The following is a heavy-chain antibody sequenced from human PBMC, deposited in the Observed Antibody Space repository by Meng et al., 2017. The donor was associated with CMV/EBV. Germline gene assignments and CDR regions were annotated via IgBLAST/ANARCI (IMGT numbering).Heavy chain of an antibody. CDR3: ARDHEYQLLYYYYGMDV. CDR1: GGSISSYY. CDR2: INHSGST. Sequence: SETLSLTCTVSGGSISSYYWSWIRQPPGKGLEWIGEINHSGSTNYNPSLKSRVTISVDTSKNQFSLKLSSVTAADTAVYYCARDHEYQLLYYYYGMDVWGQGTTVTVSS. D-gene: IGHD2-2*01. J-gene: IGHJ6*02. V-gene: IGHV4-34*01.